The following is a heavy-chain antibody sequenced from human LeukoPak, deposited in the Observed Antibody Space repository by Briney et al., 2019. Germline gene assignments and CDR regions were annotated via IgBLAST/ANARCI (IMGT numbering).Heavy chain of an antibody. CDR2: IYYSGST. V-gene: IGHV4-30-4*08. Sequence: PSQTLSLTCTVSGDSITSGSYSWTWIRQPPGKGLEWIGYIYYSGSTYYNPSLKSRVTISVDTSKNQFSLKLSSVTAADTAVYYCARAVTTVRFDPWGQGTLVTVSS. CDR1: GDSITSGSYS. J-gene: IGHJ5*02. CDR3: ARAVTTVRFDP. D-gene: IGHD4-11*01.